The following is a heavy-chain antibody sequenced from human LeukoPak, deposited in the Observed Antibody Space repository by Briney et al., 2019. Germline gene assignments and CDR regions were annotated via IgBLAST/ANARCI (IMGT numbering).Heavy chain of an antibody. CDR3: ARASMVRARSGTNWFDP. CDR2: IYYSGST. V-gene: IGHV4-31*03. D-gene: IGHD3-10*01. Sequence: SETLSLTCTVSGGSISSDGYYWSWIRQHPGKGLEWIGYIYYSGSTYYNPSLKSRVTISVDTSKNQFSLKLSSVTAADTAVYYCARASMVRARSGTNWFDPWGQGTLVTVSS. J-gene: IGHJ5*02. CDR1: GGSISSDGYY.